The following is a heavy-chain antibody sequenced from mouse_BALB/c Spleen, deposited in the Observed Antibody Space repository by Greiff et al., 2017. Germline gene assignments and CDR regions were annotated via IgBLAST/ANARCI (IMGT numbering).Heavy chain of an antibody. CDR3: AREDYDWFAY. Sequence: EVQLQQSGAELVKPGASVQLSCTASGFNIKDPFMHWVKQRPEQGLGWIGRIDPANGNTKYDPKFQGKATITADTSSNTAYLQLSSLTSEDTAVYYCAREDYDWFAYWGQGTLVTVSA. CDR1: GFNIKDPF. J-gene: IGHJ3*01. V-gene: IGHV14-3*02. CDR2: IDPANGNT. D-gene: IGHD1-1*01.